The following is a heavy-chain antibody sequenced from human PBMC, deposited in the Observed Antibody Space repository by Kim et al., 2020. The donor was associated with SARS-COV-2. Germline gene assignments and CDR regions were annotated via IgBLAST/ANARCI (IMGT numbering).Heavy chain of an antibody. CDR1: GGSISSGSYY. Sequence: SETLSLTCTVSGGSISSGSYYWSWIRQPAGKGLEWIGRIYTSGSTNYNPSLKSRVTISVDTSKNQFSLKLSSVTAADTAVYYCARGSYDRSSGFYYYGMDVWGQGTTVTVSS. V-gene: IGHV4-61*02. D-gene: IGHD3-22*01. J-gene: IGHJ6*02. CDR2: IYTSGST. CDR3: ARGSYDRSSGFYYYGMDV.